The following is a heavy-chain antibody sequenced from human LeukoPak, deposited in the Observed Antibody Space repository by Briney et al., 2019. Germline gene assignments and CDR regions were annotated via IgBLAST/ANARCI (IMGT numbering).Heavy chain of an antibody. D-gene: IGHD2-2*01. J-gene: IGHJ6*02. CDR3: ARARYASRSYVMDV. CDR1: GFTFKRYA. Sequence: PGGSLRLSCGLSGFTFKRYALLWLGQAPAKELAGLAGVSYDGGNEYYADSVKGRFTISRGKSRNTAFLQMDSLRHEDTGVYFCARARYASRSYVMDVWGQGTTVVVSS. V-gene: IGHV3-30*04. CDR2: VSYDGGNE.